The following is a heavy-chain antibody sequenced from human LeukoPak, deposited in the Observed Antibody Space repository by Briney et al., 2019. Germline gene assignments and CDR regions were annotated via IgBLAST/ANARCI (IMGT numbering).Heavy chain of an antibody. Sequence: SVKVSCKASGGTFSSYAISWVRQAPGHGLEWMGGIIPIFGTANYAQKFQGRVTITADESTSTAYMELSSLRSEDTAVYYCARSTVTTWDYYYYMDVWGKGTTVTVSS. CDR1: GGTFSSYA. D-gene: IGHD4-11*01. CDR3: ARSTVTTWDYYYYMDV. V-gene: IGHV1-69*13. J-gene: IGHJ6*03. CDR2: IIPIFGTA.